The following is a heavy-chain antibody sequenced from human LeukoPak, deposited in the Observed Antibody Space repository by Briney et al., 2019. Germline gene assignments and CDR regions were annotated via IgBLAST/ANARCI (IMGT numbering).Heavy chain of an antibody. CDR3: ARVKDYGDSSFTVYYYGMDV. Sequence: PGGSLRLSCAASGFTFSSFSMNWVRQAPGKGLEWVSFITGSSSTIYYADSVKGRFTISRDNAKNSLYLQMNSLRAEDTAVYYCARVKDYGDSSFTVYYYGMDVWGQGTTVTVSS. CDR1: GFTFSSFS. CDR2: ITGSSSTI. D-gene: IGHD4-17*01. V-gene: IGHV3-48*04. J-gene: IGHJ6*02.